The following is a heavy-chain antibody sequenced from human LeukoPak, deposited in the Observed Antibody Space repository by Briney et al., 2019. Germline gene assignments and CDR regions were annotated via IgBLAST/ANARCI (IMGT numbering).Heavy chain of an antibody. CDR3: ARNIWFGESSDAFDI. V-gene: IGHV1-2*02. CDR2: INPNSGGT. Sequence: ASVKVSCKASGYTFTGYYLHWVRQAPGQGLEWMGWINPNSGGTNYAQKFQGRVTMTRDTSISTAYMELSRLRSDDTAVYYCARNIWFGESSDAFDIWGQGTMVTVSS. CDR1: GYTFTGYY. D-gene: IGHD3-10*01. J-gene: IGHJ3*02.